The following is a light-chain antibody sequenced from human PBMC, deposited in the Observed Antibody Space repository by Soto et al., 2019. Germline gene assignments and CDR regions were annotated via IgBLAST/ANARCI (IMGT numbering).Light chain of an antibody. CDR2: GNS. V-gene: IGLV1-40*01. Sequence: QNLLTEPPSLSGAPGQRVTISCTGSSSNIGAGYDVHWYQQLPGTAPKLLIYGNSNRPSGVPDRFSGSKSGTSASLAITGLQAEDEADYYCQSYDSSLSGYVFGTGTKVTVL. CDR3: QSYDSSLSGYV. J-gene: IGLJ1*01. CDR1: SSNIGAGYD.